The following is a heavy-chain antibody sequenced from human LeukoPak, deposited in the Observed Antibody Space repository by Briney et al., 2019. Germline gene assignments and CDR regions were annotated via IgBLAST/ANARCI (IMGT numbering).Heavy chain of an antibody. CDR3: AKNAIVVVNSKEYYFDY. D-gene: IGHD3-22*01. Sequence: TGGSLRLSCAASGFTFSSYGMHWVRQAPGKGLEWVAFIRYDGSNKYYADSVKGRFTISRDNSKNTLYLQMNSLRAEDTAVYYCAKNAIVVVNSKEYYFDYWGQGTLVTVSS. J-gene: IGHJ4*02. CDR1: GFTFSSYG. V-gene: IGHV3-30*02. CDR2: IRYDGSNK.